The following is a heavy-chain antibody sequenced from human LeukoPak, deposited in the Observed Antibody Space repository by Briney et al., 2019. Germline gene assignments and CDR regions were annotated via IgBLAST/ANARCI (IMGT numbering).Heavy chain of an antibody. CDR2: IYQTGST. V-gene: IGHV4-30-2*01. J-gene: IGHJ3*02. Sequence: SQTLSLTCAVSGGSLSSGGYSWSWIRQPPGKGLEWIGYIYQTGSTYYNPPLKSRVTISVDRSKNQFSLELTSVTAADTAVYYCARSDYHNSGSHTVFDAFDIWGQGTRVTVSS. CDR1: GGSLSSGGYS. D-gene: IGHD3-10*01. CDR3: ARSDYHNSGSHTVFDAFDI.